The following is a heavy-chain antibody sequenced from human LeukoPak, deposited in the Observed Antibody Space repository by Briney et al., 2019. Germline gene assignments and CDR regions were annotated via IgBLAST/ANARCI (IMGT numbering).Heavy chain of an antibody. D-gene: IGHD3-22*01. CDR3: TKGASHQMVVVPWYFDY. CDR2: ISYDGSNK. CDR1: GFTFSSYA. J-gene: IGHJ4*02. V-gene: IGHV3-30*04. Sequence: GGSLRLSCAASGFTFSSYAMHWVRQAPGKGLEWVAVISYDGSNKYYADSVKGRFTISRDNSKNTLYLQLNSLRPDDTAVYYCTKGASHQMVVVPWYFDYWGQGTLVTVSS.